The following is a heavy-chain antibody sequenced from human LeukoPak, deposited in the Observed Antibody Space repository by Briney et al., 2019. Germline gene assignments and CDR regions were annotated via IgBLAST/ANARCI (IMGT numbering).Heavy chain of an antibody. Sequence: ESGPTLVKPTQTLTLTCTFAGFSLSTSGVGVGWIRQPPGKALEWLALIYWNDDKRYSPSLKSRLTITKDTSKNQVVLTMTNMDPVDTATYYCAHEPGIAVAGETGDAFDIWGQGTMVTVSS. D-gene: IGHD6-19*01. CDR1: GFSLSTSGVG. CDR3: AHEPGIAVAGETGDAFDI. V-gene: IGHV2-5*01. J-gene: IGHJ3*02. CDR2: IYWNDDK.